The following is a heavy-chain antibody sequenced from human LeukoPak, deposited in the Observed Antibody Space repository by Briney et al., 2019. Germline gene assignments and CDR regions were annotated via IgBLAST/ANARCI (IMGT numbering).Heavy chain of an antibody. CDR3: ARGGEYCSDGSCYFGYHYYDMDV. J-gene: IGHJ6*04. CDR1: GGSFSGYY. Sequence: SETLSLTCAVYGGSFSGYYWSWVRQPPGKGLEWVGEINHSGSTNYNPSLKRRVTISVDTSKTQFSLKLSSVTAADTAVYYCARGGEYCSDGSCYFGYHYYDMDVWGKGTTVTVSS. V-gene: IGHV4-34*01. CDR2: INHSGST. D-gene: IGHD2-15*01.